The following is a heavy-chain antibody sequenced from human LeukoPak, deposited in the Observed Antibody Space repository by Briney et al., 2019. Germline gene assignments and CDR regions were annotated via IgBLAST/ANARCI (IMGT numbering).Heavy chain of an antibody. Sequence: GESLKISCKGSGYSFTSYWIGWVRQMPGKGLEWMGIIYPGDSDTRYSPSFQGQVTISADKSISTAYLQWSSLKASDTAMYYCARHEMYLRPYSGSSAPFDYWGQGTLVTVSS. J-gene: IGHJ4*02. CDR1: GYSFTSYW. CDR3: ARHEMYLRPYSGSSAPFDY. CDR2: IYPGDSDT. D-gene: IGHD1-26*01. V-gene: IGHV5-51*01.